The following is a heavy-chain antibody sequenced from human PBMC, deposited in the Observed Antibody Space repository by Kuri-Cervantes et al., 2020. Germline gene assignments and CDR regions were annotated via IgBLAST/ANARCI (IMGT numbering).Heavy chain of an antibody. V-gene: IGHV3-30*04. J-gene: IGHJ3*02. CDR3: AREPPTTWFGELLGVDAFDI. D-gene: IGHD3-10*01. CDR1: GFTFSSYA. Sequence: GGSLRLSCAASGFTFSSYAMHWVRQAPGKGLEWVTFIGYDGSKQYYADSVKGRFTISRDNSKNTLYLQMNSLVPEDTAIYYCAREPPTTWFGELLGVDAFDIWGQGTMVTVSS. CDR2: IGYDGSKQ.